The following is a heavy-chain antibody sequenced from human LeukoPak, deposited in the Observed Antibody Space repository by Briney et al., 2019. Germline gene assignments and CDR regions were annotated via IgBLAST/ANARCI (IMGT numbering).Heavy chain of an antibody. D-gene: IGHD3-10*01. CDR1: GGSFSDYY. V-gene: IGHV4-34*01. CDR3: ARGTYDSYGMDV. Sequence: PSETLSLTCAVYGGSFSDYYWNWIRQPPGKGLEWIGEISHSGSTNYNPSLKSRVTISVDTSRNQFSLNLSSVTAADTAVYFCARGTYDSYGMDVWGQGTTVTVSS. J-gene: IGHJ6*02. CDR2: ISHSGST.